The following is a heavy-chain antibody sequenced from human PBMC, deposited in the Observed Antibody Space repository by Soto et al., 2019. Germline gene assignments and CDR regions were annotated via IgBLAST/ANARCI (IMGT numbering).Heavy chain of an antibody. V-gene: IGHV3-48*03. CDR1: GFTFSSSE. J-gene: IGHJ3*01. Sequence: GGSLRLSCAASGFTFSSSEMYWVRQAPGTGLEWISYIHPGGQTIFYAESVKGRFTISRDNAKHSVYLQMNSLRAEDTAVYYCARRGSRWGRGTKVTVSS. CDR3: ARRGSR. D-gene: IGHD2-15*01. CDR2: IHPGGQTI.